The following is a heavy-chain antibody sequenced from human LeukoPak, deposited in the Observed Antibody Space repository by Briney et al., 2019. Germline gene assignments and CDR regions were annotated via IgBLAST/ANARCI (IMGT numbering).Heavy chain of an antibody. D-gene: IGHD5-24*01. CDR3: ARGAMATSPFFDY. J-gene: IGHJ4*02. CDR1: GGSISNYY. V-gene: IGHV4-59*01. Sequence: SETLSLTCPVSGGSISNYYYWTWIRQPPGKGLEWIGYVYYTGSTNFNPSLKSRVTMSLDTSRNQFSLKLTSLTAADTAVYYCARGAMATSPFFDYWGQGTLVTVSS. CDR2: VYYTGST.